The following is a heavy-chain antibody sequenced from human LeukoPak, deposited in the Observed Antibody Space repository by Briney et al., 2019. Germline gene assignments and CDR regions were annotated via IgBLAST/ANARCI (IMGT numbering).Heavy chain of an antibody. CDR3: ARGMLGTFWYFDL. J-gene: IGHJ2*01. D-gene: IGHD3-10*02. Sequence: GGSLRLSCAASEFSFNNYWMMWVRQAPGKGLEWGANIKEDGGEKYFMDSVKGRFTISRDNAKNSLYLQMNSLRVDDTAIYYCARGMLGTFWYFDLWGRGTLVTVSS. V-gene: IGHV3-7*01. CDR2: IKEDGGEK. CDR1: EFSFNNYW.